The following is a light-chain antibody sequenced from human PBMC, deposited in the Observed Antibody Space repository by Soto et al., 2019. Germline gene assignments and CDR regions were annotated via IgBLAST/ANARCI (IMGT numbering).Light chain of an antibody. V-gene: IGLV1-40*01. Sequence: QSVLTQPPSVSGAPGQRVTISCTGSSSNIGAGYDVHWYQQLPGTAPKPLIYDNSNRPSGVPDRFSGSKSDTSASLAITGLQAEDEADYYCQSYDRSLSGSRVFGTGTKVTVL. CDR3: QSYDRSLSGSRV. CDR2: DNS. J-gene: IGLJ1*01. CDR1: SSNIGAGYD.